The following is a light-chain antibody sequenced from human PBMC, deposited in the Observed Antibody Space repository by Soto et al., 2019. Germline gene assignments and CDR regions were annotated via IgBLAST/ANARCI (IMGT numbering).Light chain of an antibody. CDR3: QQYGSSPPFS. Sequence: TVSLTKRERATLSSRASQSVSSSYLAWYQQKPGQAPRLLIYGASSRATGIPDRFSGSGSGTDFTLTISRLEPEDFAVYYCQQYGSSPPFSFGPGTNVAI. CDR2: GAS. CDR1: QSVSSSY. V-gene: IGKV3-20*01. J-gene: IGKJ3*01.